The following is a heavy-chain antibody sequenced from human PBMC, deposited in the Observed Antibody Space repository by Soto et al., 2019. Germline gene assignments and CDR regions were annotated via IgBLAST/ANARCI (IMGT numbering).Heavy chain of an antibody. CDR2: ISAYNGNT. Sequence: GASVKVSCKASGYTFTSYGISWVRQAPGQGLEWMGWISAYNGNTNYAQKLQGRVTMTTDTSTSTAYMELRSLRSDDTAVYYCARVDIVVVPAAILKYYFDYWGQGTLVTVS. CDR3: ARVDIVVVPAAILKYYFDY. J-gene: IGHJ4*02. D-gene: IGHD2-2*01. CDR1: GYTFTSYG. V-gene: IGHV1-18*01.